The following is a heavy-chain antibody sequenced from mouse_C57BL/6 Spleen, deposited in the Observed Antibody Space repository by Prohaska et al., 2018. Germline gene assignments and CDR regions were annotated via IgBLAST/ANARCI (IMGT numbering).Heavy chain of an antibody. CDR2: INPNNGGT. D-gene: IGHD2-5*01. V-gene: IGHV1-26*01. J-gene: IGHJ2*01. CDR1: YTFTDYY. CDR3: AKGSNYVD. Sequence: YTFTDYYMNWVKQSHGKSLEWIGDINPNNGGTSYNQKFKGKATFTVDKSSSTAYMELRSLTTEDSAVYYCAKGSNYVDWGQGTTLTVSS.